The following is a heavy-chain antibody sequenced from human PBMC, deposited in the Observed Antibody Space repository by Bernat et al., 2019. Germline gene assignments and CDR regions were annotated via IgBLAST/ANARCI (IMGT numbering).Heavy chain of an antibody. CDR2: ISYDGRNK. Sequence: QVQLVESGGGVVQPGRSLRLSCAASGFTFSSYAMHWVRQFPGKGLEWVAVISYDGRNKYYADSVEGRFTISRDNSKNTLYLQMNSLRAEDTAVYYCARDLDSSWYGGFDYWGQGTLVTVSS. CDR1: GFTFSSYA. V-gene: IGHV3-30-3*01. CDR3: ARDLDSSWYGGFDY. J-gene: IGHJ4*02. D-gene: IGHD6-13*01.